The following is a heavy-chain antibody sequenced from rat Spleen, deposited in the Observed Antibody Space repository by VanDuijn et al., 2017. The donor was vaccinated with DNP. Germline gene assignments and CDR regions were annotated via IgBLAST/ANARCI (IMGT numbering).Heavy chain of an antibody. CDR1: GFTFSDYN. CDR2: IIYDGGGT. Sequence: EVQLVESGGGLLQPGRSLKLSCAASGFTFSDYNMAWVRQAPKKGLEWVATIIYDGGGTYYRDSVKGRFTISRDNAKSILYLQMDSLRSDDTATYYCARPDHWGQGVMVTVSS. CDR3: ARPDH. V-gene: IGHV5S10*01. J-gene: IGHJ2*01.